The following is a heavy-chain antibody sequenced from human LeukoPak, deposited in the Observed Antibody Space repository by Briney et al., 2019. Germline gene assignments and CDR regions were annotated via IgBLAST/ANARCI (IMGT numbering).Heavy chain of an antibody. J-gene: IGHJ3*02. Sequence: PSETLSLTCTVSGGSISSYYWSWIRQPPGKGPEWIGYIYYSGSTNYNPSLKSRVTISVDTSKNQFSLKLSSVTAADTAVYYCARGYDSSGYYYEDAFDIWGQGTMVTVSS. D-gene: IGHD3-22*01. CDR3: ARGYDSSGYYYEDAFDI. V-gene: IGHV4-59*01. CDR1: GGSISSYY. CDR2: IYYSGST.